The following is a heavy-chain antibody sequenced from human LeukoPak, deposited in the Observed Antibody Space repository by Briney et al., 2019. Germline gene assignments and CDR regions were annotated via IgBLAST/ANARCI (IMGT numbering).Heavy chain of an antibody. Sequence: ASVKVSCKASGYTSTSYGISWVRQAPGQGLEWMGWISAYNGNTNYAQKLQGRVTMTTDTSTSTAYMELRSLRSDDTAVYYCARSVLEDYYDSSGYYFDYWGQGTLVTVSS. V-gene: IGHV1-18*01. J-gene: IGHJ4*02. CDR2: ISAYNGNT. D-gene: IGHD3-22*01. CDR1: GYTSTSYG. CDR3: ARSVLEDYYDSSGYYFDY.